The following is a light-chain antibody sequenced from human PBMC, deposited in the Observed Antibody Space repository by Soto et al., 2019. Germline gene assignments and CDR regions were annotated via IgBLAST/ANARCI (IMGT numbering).Light chain of an antibody. CDR1: QSISTY. V-gene: IGKV1-5*03. CDR2: NAS. CDR3: QQYKIYST. Sequence: DIQMTQSPSTLSASVGDRVTITCRASQSISTYLAWYQQKPGKAPNLLIYNASRLESGVPSRFSGSGSDTDFTLTISSLQPDDFATYYCQQYKIYSTFGQGTKVDIK. J-gene: IGKJ1*01.